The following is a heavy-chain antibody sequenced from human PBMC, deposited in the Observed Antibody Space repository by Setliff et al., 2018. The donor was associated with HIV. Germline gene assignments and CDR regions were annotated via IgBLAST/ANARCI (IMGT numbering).Heavy chain of an antibody. Sequence: GESLKISCQGLGNMFTNNWIAWVRQMPGKGLEWMGIIYPADSDTTYNPSFQGQVTISADKSISTAYLQWSTLKAPDTAMYYCARAVREKVFRFLEWPAYYDSWGQGTLVTVSS. CDR3: ARAVREKVFRFLEWPAYYDS. D-gene: IGHD3-3*01. V-gene: IGHV5-51*01. J-gene: IGHJ4*02. CDR1: GNMFTNNW. CDR2: IYPADSDT.